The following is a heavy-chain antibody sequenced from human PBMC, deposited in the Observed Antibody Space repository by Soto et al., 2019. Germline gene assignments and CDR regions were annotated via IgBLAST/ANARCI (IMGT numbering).Heavy chain of an antibody. CDR3: AAPPRY. D-gene: IGHD6-6*01. V-gene: IGHV4-59*01. CDR1: GGSISSYY. CDR2: IYNSGNT. Sequence: QVQLQESGPGLVKPSETLSLTCTVSGGSISSYYWNWIRQPPGKGLEWIGYIYNSGNTNYNPSLRSRVTISVDTSQTPFSLQLTSVTAADTAVYYCAAPPRYWGQGTLVTVSS. J-gene: IGHJ4*02.